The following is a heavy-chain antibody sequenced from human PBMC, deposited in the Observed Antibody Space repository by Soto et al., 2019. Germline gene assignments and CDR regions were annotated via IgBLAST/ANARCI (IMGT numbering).Heavy chain of an antibody. Sequence: SETLSLTCTVSGGSISSGGYYWSWIRQHPGKGLEWIGYIYYSGSTYYNPSLKSRVTISVDTSKNQFSLKLSSVTAADTAVYYCARDNRRWELLRSRWDGALDYWGQGTLVTVSS. D-gene: IGHD1-26*01. CDR1: GGSISSGGYY. J-gene: IGHJ4*02. V-gene: IGHV4-31*03. CDR3: ARDNRRWELLRSRWDGALDY. CDR2: IYYSGST.